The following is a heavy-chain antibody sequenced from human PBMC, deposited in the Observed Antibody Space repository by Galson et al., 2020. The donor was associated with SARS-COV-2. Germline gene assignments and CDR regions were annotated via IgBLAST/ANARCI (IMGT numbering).Heavy chain of an antibody. D-gene: IGHD1-7*01. J-gene: IGHJ6*02. Sequence: SLKISCAASGFTFDDYAMHWVRQTPGRGLEWVSGISWNSGTIGYADSVKGRFTISRDNAKDSLYLQMNSLRPEDAALYYCVRTSGRYYYYYGMDVWGQGTTVTVS. CDR1: GFTFDDYA. CDR3: VRTSGRYYYYYGMDV. V-gene: IGHV3-9*01. CDR2: ISWNSGTI.